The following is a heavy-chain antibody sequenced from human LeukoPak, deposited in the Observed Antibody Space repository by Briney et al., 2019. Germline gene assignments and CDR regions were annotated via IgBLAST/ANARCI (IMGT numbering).Heavy chain of an antibody. CDR1: GGSFSGYH. CDR3: ARDWNYVPLDY. V-gene: IGHV4-34*01. CDR2: INHSGST. J-gene: IGHJ4*02. Sequence: SETLSLTCAVYGGSFSGYHWSWIRQPPGKGLEWIGEINHSGSTNYNPSLKSRVTISVDTSKNQFSLKLSSVTAADTAVYYCARDWNYVPLDYWGQGTLVTVSS. D-gene: IGHD1-7*01.